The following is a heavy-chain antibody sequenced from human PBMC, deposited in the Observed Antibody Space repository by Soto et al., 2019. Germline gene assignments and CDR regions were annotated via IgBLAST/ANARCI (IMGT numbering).Heavy chain of an antibody. V-gene: IGHV1-46*01. D-gene: IGHD2-8*01. CDR1: GYTFTSYY. Sequence: ASVKVSCKASGYTFTSYYMHWVRQAPGQGLEWMGIINPSSGGTTYAQKFQGRVTMTRDTSTTTVYMELSSLRSEDTAVYYCARDHSPRPHDIVLMVYVHYGMDVWG. CDR3: ARDHSPRPHDIVLMVYVHYGMDV. J-gene: IGHJ6*02. CDR2: INPSSGGT.